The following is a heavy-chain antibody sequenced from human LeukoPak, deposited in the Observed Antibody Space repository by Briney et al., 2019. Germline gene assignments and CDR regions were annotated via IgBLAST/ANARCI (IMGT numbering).Heavy chain of an antibody. J-gene: IGHJ4*02. V-gene: IGHV3-23*01. CDR3: ARHYVPQTVPSLFDY. D-gene: IGHD2-2*01. Sequence: GGSLRLSCAASGFTFSSYAMSWVRQAPVKGLEWVSAISGSGGSTYYADSVKGRFTISRDNSKNTLYLQMNSLRAEDTAVYYCARHYVPQTVPSLFDYWGQGTLVTVSS. CDR2: ISGSGGST. CDR1: GFTFSSYA.